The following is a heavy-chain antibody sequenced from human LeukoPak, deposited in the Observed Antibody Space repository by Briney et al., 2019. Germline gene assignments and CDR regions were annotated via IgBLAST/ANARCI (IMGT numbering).Heavy chain of an antibody. CDR2: IHYSGRT. V-gene: IGHV4-39*07. Sequence: PSETLSLTCTVSGGSIRSSTYYWAWIRQPPGKGLEWIGSIHYSGRTYYNPSLKSRVTISVDTSKNKISLKLSSVTAADTAVYYCARDTGGDTAMVDYWGQGTLVTVSS. D-gene: IGHD5-18*01. J-gene: IGHJ4*02. CDR1: GGSIRSSTYY. CDR3: ARDTGGDTAMVDY.